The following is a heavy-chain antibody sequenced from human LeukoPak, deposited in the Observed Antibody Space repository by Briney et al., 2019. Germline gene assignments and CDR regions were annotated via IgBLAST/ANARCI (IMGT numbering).Heavy chain of an antibody. V-gene: IGHV3-23*01. J-gene: IGHJ4*02. CDR1: GFTFSSYA. CDR2: ISGSGCST. D-gene: IGHD2-15*01. CDR3: AKDSAKVVVAATRNFDY. Sequence: GGSLRLSCAASGFTFSSYAMSWVRQAPGKGLEWVSAISGSGCSTYYADSVKGRFTISRDNSKNTLYLQMNSLRAEDTAVYYCAKDSAKVVVAATRNFDYWGQGTLVTVSS.